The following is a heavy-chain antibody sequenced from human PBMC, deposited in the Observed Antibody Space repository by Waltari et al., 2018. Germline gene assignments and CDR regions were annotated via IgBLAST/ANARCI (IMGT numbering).Heavy chain of an antibody. J-gene: IGHJ1*01. CDR2: IIPIFGTA. Sequence: QVQLVQSGAEVKKPGSSVKVYCKASGGTFSSYAISWVRQAPGQGLEWMGGIIPIFGTANYAQKFQGRVTITADESTSTAYMELSSLRSEDTAVYYCAREHCSGGSCYEYFQHWGQGTLVTVSS. D-gene: IGHD2-15*01. CDR1: GGTFSSYA. CDR3: AREHCSGGSCYEYFQH. V-gene: IGHV1-69*13.